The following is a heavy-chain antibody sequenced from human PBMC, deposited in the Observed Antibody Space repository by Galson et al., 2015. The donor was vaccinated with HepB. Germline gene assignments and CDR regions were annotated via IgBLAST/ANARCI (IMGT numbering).Heavy chain of an antibody. J-gene: IGHJ4*02. CDR1: GFTFSSYG. D-gene: IGHD6-13*01. CDR3: AKGAEQQLAPYYFDY. Sequence: SLRLSCAASGFTFSSYGMHWVRQAPGKGLEWVAVISYDGSNKYYADSVKGRFTISRDNSKNTLYLQMNSLRAEDTAVYYCAKGAEQQLAPYYFDYWGQGTLVTVSS. CDR2: ISYDGSNK. V-gene: IGHV3-30*18.